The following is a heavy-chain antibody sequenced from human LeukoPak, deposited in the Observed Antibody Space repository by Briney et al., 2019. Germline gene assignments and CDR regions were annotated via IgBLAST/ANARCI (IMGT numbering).Heavy chain of an antibody. J-gene: IGHJ3*02. CDR1: GFTFSAYA. Sequence: GGSLRLSCTASGFTFSAYAMMWVRQAPGKGPEWVSAIRGGGTSEFYADSVKGRFRISRDNSKDTLFLQMNSLSAEDNAVYYCARDPNGDYIGAFDRWGPGTMVTVS. D-gene: IGHD4-17*01. CDR3: ARDPNGDYIGAFDR. V-gene: IGHV3-23*01. CDR2: IRGGGTSE.